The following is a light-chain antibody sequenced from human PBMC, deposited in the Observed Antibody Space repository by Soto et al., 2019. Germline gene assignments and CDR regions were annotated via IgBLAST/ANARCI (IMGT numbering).Light chain of an antibody. CDR1: QGIRDT. CDR2: DTS. CDR3: QPCNNWPRT. V-gene: IGKV3-15*01. Sequence: VMTQSPATLSVSPGADVTLSCRANQGIRDTLAWYQHKPGQAPRLLIYDTSTMATGVPARFSGSRSGPEFTLTISSLQSEDFAIYYCQPCNNWPRTFGGGTKVDIK. J-gene: IGKJ4*01.